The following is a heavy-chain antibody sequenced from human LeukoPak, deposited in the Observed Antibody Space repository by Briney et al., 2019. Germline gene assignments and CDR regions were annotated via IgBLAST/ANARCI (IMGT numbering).Heavy chain of an antibody. V-gene: IGHV3-21*04. Sequence: NPGGSLRLSCAASGFTFSSYSMNWVRQAPGKGLEWVSSISSSSSYIYYADSVKGRFTISRDNSKNTLYLQMNSLRAEDTAVYYCAKEARFLDPEYFQHWGQGTLVTVSS. CDR2: ISSSSSYI. CDR1: GFTFSSYS. J-gene: IGHJ1*01. D-gene: IGHD3-3*01. CDR3: AKEARFLDPEYFQH.